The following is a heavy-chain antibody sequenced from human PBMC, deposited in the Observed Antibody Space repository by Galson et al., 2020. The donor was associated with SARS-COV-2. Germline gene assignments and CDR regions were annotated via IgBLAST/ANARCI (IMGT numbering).Heavy chain of an antibody. CDR1: GFSLPTSGVG. D-gene: IGHD3-3*01. CDR3: AHSAPSSLTIFGVVIVKDYFDY. Sequence: LVKPTQTLTLTCTFSGFSLPTSGVGVGWIRQPPGKALEWLALIYWNDDKRYSPSLKSRLTITKDTSKNQVVLTMTNMDPVDTATYFCAHSAPSSLTIFGVVIVKDYFDYWGQGTLVTVSS. J-gene: IGHJ4*02. V-gene: IGHV2-5*01. CDR2: IYWNDDK.